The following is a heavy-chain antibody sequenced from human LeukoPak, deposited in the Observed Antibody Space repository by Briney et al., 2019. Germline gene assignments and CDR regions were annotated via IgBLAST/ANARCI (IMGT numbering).Heavy chain of an antibody. CDR3: ATRPAETTVTHN. Sequence: GGSLRLSCAASGFTFSDYYMSWIRQAPGKGLEWVSYISSSGSTIYYADSVKGRFTISRDNAKNSLYLQMNSLRAEDTAVYYCATRPAETTVTHNWGQGTLVTVSS. V-gene: IGHV3-11*01. J-gene: IGHJ4*02. CDR2: ISSSGSTI. CDR1: GFTFSDYY. D-gene: IGHD4-17*01.